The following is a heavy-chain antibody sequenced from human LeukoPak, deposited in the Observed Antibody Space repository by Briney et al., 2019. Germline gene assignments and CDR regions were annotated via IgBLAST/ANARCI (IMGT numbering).Heavy chain of an antibody. CDR3: ARQDGYTRDY. J-gene: IGHJ4*02. Sequence: GESLKISCKGSGYSFASYWISWVRQMPGKGLEWMGRIDPSDSYTNYSPSFQGHVTISADKSISTAYLQWSSLKASDTAMYYCARQDGYTRDYWGQGTLVTVSS. CDR2: IDPSDSYT. CDR1: GYSFASYW. D-gene: IGHD5-24*01. V-gene: IGHV5-10-1*01.